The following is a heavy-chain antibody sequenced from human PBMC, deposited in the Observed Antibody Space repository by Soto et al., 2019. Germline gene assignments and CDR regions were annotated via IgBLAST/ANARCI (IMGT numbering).Heavy chain of an antibody. D-gene: IGHD1-26*01. CDR3: ARDRWAVGASCDY. CDR2: IWYDGSNK. V-gene: IGHV3-33*01. CDR1: GFTFSSYG. Sequence: GGSLRLSCAASGFTFSSYGMHWVRQAPGKGLEWVAVIWYDGSNKYYADSVKGRFTISRDNSKNTLYLQMNSLRAEDTAVYYCARDRWAVGASCDYWGQGTLVTVSS. J-gene: IGHJ4*02.